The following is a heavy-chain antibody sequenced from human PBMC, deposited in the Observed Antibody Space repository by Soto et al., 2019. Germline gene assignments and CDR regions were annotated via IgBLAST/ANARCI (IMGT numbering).Heavy chain of an antibody. CDR3: AREGYYGDDYYYYYMDV. J-gene: IGHJ6*03. D-gene: IGHD4-17*01. Sequence: PSETLSLTCTVSGGSISSGGYYWSWIRQHPGKGLEWIGYIYYSGSTYYNPSLKSRVTISVDTSKNQFSLKLSSVTAADTAVYYCAREGYYGDDYYYYYMDVWGKGTTVTVSS. CDR2: IYYSGST. V-gene: IGHV4-31*03. CDR1: GGSISSGGYY.